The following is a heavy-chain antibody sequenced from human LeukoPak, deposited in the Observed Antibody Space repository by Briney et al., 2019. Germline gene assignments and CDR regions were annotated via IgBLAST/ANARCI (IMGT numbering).Heavy chain of an antibody. CDR3: ARDLAGDGYNWFDP. CDR1: GGSFSGYY. CDR2: INHSGST. J-gene: IGHJ5*02. D-gene: IGHD5-24*01. Sequence: PSETLSLTCAVYGGSFSGYYWSWIRQPPGKGLEWIGEINHSGSTNYNPSLKSRVTISVDTSKNQFSLKLSSVTAADTAVYYCARDLAGDGYNWFDPWGQGTLVTVSS. V-gene: IGHV4-34*01.